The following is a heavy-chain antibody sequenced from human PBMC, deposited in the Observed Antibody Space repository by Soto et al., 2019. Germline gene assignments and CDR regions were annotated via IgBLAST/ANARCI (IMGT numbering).Heavy chain of an antibody. J-gene: IGHJ6*02. CDR1: GFSLSTGGVG. CDR2: IYWDDDK. CDR3: ALSRCGGACLQSSSSHYYYGMDV. Sequence: QITLKESGPSLVKPTQTLTLTCTFSGFSLSTGGVGVGWIRQPPGKALEWLALIYWDDDKRYSPSLRSRLTVTKDPSKNHVVLTMTNMDPVDTATYYCALSRCGGACLQSSSSHYYYGMDVWGQGTTVTVSS. V-gene: IGHV2-5*02. D-gene: IGHD2-21*02.